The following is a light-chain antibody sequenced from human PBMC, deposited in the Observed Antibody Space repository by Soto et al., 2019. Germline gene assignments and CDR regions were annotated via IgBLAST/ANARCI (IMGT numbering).Light chain of an antibody. CDR1: RTVTNNQ. V-gene: IGKV3-20*01. J-gene: IGKJ1*01. CDR3: QQFGRSPLT. CDR2: GAS. Sequence: EIVLTQPPGTLSLSPGERATLSCRASRTVTNNQLVWYQQRPGQAPRLLIYGASNRATGIPDRFSGSGSGTEFTLTISRLEPEDFAVYFCQQFGRSPLTFGQGTKVDIK.